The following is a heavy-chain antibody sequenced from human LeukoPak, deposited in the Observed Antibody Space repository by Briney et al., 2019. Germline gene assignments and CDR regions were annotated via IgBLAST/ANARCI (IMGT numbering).Heavy chain of an antibody. CDR1: GYTFTSYY. Sequence: GASVKVSCKASGYTFTSYYMHWVRQAPGQGLEWMGIINPSGGSTSYAQKSQGRVTMTRDTSTSTVYMELSSLRSEDTAVYYCARAVSNYYDSSGIATGYFDYWGQGTLVTVSS. CDR3: ARAVSNYYDSSGIATGYFDY. J-gene: IGHJ4*02. D-gene: IGHD3-22*01. V-gene: IGHV1-46*01. CDR2: INPSGGST.